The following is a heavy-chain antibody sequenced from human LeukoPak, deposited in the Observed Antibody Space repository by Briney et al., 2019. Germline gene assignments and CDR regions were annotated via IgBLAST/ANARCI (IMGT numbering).Heavy chain of an antibody. V-gene: IGHV3-23*01. CDR1: GFTFSSYG. CDR2: ISGSGGST. Sequence: GGSLRLSCAASGFTFSSYGMSWVRQAPGKGLEWVSAISGSGGSTYYADSVKGRFTISRDNSKNTLYLQMNSLRAEDTAVYYCAKGTEYITMVRGVDYWGQGTLVTVSS. J-gene: IGHJ4*02. CDR3: AKGTEYITMVRGVDY. D-gene: IGHD3-10*01.